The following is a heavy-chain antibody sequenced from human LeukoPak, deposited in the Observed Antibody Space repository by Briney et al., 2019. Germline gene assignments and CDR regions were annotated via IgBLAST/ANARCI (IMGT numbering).Heavy chain of an antibody. J-gene: IGHJ5*02. Sequence: GGSLRLSCAASGFTFSNYDLSWVRQAGATGLEWVSSISDSGGSTYYADSVKGRFTISRDNSKNTLYLQMTNLIAADTAVYYCAKDLSRAVAADWFDPWDQGSLVTVSS. CDR3: AKDLSRAVAADWFDP. D-gene: IGHD6-19*01. CDR1: GFTFSNYD. CDR2: ISDSGGST. V-gene: IGHV3-23*01.